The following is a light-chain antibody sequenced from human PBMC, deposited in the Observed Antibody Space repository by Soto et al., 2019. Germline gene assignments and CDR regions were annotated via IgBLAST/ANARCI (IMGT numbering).Light chain of an antibody. CDR1: SSDVGGYNY. J-gene: IGLJ2*01. Sequence: QSVLTQPPSASGSPGYSVTISCTGTSSDVGGYNYVSWYQQHPGKAPQLMIYEVSRRPSGVPDRFSGSKSGNTASLTVSGLQAEDEADYYCSSYAGSNNLLFGGGTKLTVL. CDR2: EVS. CDR3: SSYAGSNNLL. V-gene: IGLV2-8*01.